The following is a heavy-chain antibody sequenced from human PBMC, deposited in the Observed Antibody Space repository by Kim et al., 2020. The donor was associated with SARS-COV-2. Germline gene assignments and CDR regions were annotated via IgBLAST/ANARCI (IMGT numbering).Heavy chain of an antibody. Sequence: KFQGRVTMTRNTSISTAYMELSSLRSEDTAVYYCARGRSPKIAAPNWFDPWGQGTLVTVSS. V-gene: IGHV1-8*01. CDR3: ARGRSPKIAAPNWFDP. D-gene: IGHD6-6*01. J-gene: IGHJ5*02.